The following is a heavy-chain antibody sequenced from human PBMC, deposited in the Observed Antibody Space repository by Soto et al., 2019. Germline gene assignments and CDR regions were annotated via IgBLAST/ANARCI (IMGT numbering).Heavy chain of an antibody. CDR2: ISYDGGNK. D-gene: IGHD2-21*02. Sequence: QVQLVESGGGVVQPGRSLRLSCAASGFTFSSYAMHWVRQAPGKGLERVAVISYDGGNKYYAASVKGRFTISRDNSKNTRYLQMNSRRAADTAVYYCAREIVVVTAIEAEGMDVWGQGTTVTVSS. V-gene: IGHV3-30*14. CDR1: GFTFSSYA. CDR3: AREIVVVTAIEAEGMDV. J-gene: IGHJ6*02.